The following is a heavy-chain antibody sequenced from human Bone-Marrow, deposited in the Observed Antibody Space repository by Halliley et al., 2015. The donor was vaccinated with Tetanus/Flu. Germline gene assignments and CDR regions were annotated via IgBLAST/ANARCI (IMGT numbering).Heavy chain of an antibody. CDR3: VRDGTKVRSDAFDI. J-gene: IGHJ3*02. D-gene: IGHD1-26*01. Sequence: AASGFAFSSSRMHWVRQTPGKGLVWVSRINSDGSGTNYVDSVKGRFTISRDNAKNTVYLQMNSLRAEDTAVYYCVRDGTKVRSDAFDIWGQGTMVTVSS. CDR1: GFAFSSSR. CDR2: INSDGSGT. V-gene: IGHV3-74*01.